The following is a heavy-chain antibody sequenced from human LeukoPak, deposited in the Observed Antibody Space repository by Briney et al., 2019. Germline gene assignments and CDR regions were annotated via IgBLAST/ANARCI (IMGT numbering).Heavy chain of an antibody. Sequence: GGSLRLSCAASGFTFSNAWMSWVRQAPGKGLGWVGRIKSETDGGTTDYAAPVKGRFTISRDDSKNTLYLQMNSLKTEDTAVYYCTTSGRGVTYYYYYYYMDVWGKGTTVTVSS. J-gene: IGHJ6*03. CDR1: GFTFSNAW. D-gene: IGHD3-10*01. CDR2: IKSETDGGTT. V-gene: IGHV3-15*01. CDR3: TTSGRGVTYYYYYYYMDV.